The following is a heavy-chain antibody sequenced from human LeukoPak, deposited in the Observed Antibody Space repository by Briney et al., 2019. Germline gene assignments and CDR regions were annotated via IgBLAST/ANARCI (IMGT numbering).Heavy chain of an antibody. J-gene: IGHJ4*02. CDR2: IYWDDDK. Sequence: SGPTLVNPTQTLTLTCTFSGFSLSSRGVGVGWIRQPPGKALEWLALIYWDDDKRYSPSLRSRLTISQDTSKKQVVLTMLNMDPXXXGTYYXXHXSSGYLGFDYWGQGTLVTVSS. CDR1: GFSLSSRGVG. D-gene: IGHD3-22*01. CDR3: XHXSSGYLGFDY. V-gene: IGHV2-5*02.